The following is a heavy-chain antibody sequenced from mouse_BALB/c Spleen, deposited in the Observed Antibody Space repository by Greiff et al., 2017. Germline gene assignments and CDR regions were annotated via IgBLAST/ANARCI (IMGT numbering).Heavy chain of an antibody. D-gene: IGHD2-4*01. Sequence: EVQLQESGPELVKPGASVKMSCKASGYTFTSYVMHWVKQKPGQGLEWIGYINPYNDGTKYNEKFKGKATLTSDKSSSTAYMELSSLTSEDSAVYYCARGIYYDYDGSWFAYWGQGTLVTVSA. J-gene: IGHJ3*01. V-gene: IGHV1-14*01. CDR2: INPYNDGT. CDR3: ARGIYYDYDGSWFAY. CDR1: GYTFTSYV.